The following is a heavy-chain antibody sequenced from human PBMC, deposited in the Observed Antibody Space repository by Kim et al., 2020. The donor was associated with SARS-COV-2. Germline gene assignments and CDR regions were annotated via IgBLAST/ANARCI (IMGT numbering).Heavy chain of an antibody. Sequence: GGSLRLSCAASGFTFGDYAMHWVRQAPGKGLEWVSGISSNSGSIGYADSAKGRFTISRDNAKNSQYLQMNSLRAEDTAVYYCSRERADFWSGYPHYGMDIWGQGTMVTVSS. CDR2: ISSNSGSI. V-gene: IGHV3-9*01. J-gene: IGHJ6*02. D-gene: IGHD3-3*01. CDR1: GFTFGDYA. CDR3: SRERADFWSGYPHYGMDI.